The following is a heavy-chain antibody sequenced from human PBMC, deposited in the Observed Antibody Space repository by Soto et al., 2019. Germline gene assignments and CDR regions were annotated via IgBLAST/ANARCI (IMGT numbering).Heavy chain of an antibody. J-gene: IGHJ4*02. CDR3: ARGPPWDQPSRFDY. Sequence: SETLSLTCTVSGGSISSYYWSWIRQPPGKGLEWIGYIYYSGSTNYNPSLKSRVTISVDTSKNQFSLKLSSVTAADTAVYYCARGPPWDQPSRFDYWGQGTLVTVSS. D-gene: IGHD1-26*01. V-gene: IGHV4-59*01. CDR1: GGSISSYY. CDR2: IYYSGST.